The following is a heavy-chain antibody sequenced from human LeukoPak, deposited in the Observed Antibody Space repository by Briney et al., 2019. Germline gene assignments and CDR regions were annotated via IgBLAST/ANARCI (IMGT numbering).Heavy chain of an antibody. V-gene: IGHV3-74*01. Sequence: GGSLRLSCAASGNYWMHWVRQAPGKGLVWVSHINSDGSWTSYADSVKGRFTISRDNSKNTLYLQMNSLRAEDTAVYYCAKDYDSSGYYYGSSSYFDYWGQGTLVTVSS. J-gene: IGHJ4*02. CDR2: INSDGSWT. D-gene: IGHD3-22*01. CDR3: AKDYDSSGYYYGSSSYFDY. CDR1: GNYW.